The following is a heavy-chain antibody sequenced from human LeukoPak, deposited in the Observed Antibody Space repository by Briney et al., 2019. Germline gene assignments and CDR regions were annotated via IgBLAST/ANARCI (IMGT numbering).Heavy chain of an antibody. D-gene: IGHD5-18*01. CDR2: ISGSGGST. Sequence: GGSLRLSCAASGFTFSSYAMSGVRQAPGKGLEWVSAISGSGGSTYYADSVKGRFTISRDNSKNTLYLQMNSLRAEDTAVYYCAKVSSYGLTIDYWGQGTLVTVSS. CDR3: AKVSSYGLTIDY. CDR1: GFTFSSYA. J-gene: IGHJ4*02. V-gene: IGHV3-23*01.